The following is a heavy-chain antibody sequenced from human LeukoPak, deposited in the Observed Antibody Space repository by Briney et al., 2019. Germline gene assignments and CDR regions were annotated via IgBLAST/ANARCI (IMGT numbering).Heavy chain of an antibody. V-gene: IGHV1-69*05. Sequence: SVKVSCKASGGTFSSYAISWVRQAPGQGLEWMGGIIPIFGTANYAQKFQGRVTITTDESTSTAYMELSSLRSEDTAVYYCARDEVFEGYIAARPFDYWGQGTLVTVSS. J-gene: IGHJ4*02. CDR3: ARDEVFEGYIAARPFDY. CDR1: GGTFSSYA. CDR2: IIPIFGTA. D-gene: IGHD6-6*01.